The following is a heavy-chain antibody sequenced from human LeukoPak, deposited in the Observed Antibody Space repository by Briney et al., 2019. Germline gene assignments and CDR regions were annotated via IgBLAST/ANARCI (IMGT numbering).Heavy chain of an antibody. Sequence: GGSLRLSCAASGFTFSSYSMNWVRQAPGKGLEWVSSISSSSSYIYYADSVKGRFTISRDNAKNSLYLQMNSLRAEDTAVYYCARELTGEPPYYYYGMDVWGQGTTVTVSS. J-gene: IGHJ6*02. CDR3: ARELTGEPPYYYYGMDV. CDR2: ISSSSSYI. V-gene: IGHV3-21*01. D-gene: IGHD7-27*01. CDR1: GFTFSSYS.